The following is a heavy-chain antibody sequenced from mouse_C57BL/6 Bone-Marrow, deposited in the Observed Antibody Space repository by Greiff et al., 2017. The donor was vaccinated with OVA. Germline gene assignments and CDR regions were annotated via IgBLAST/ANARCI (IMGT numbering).Heavy chain of an antibody. CDR1: GYTFTSYG. CDR2: IYPRSGNT. CDR3: ARGSNYWYFDV. Sequence: VQGVESGAELARPGASVKLSCKASGYTFTSYGISWVKQRTGQGLEWIGEIYPRSGNTYYNEKFKGKATLTADKSSSTAYMELRSLTSEDSAVYFCARGSNYWYFDVWGTGTTVTVSS. V-gene: IGHV1-81*01. J-gene: IGHJ1*03. D-gene: IGHD2-5*01.